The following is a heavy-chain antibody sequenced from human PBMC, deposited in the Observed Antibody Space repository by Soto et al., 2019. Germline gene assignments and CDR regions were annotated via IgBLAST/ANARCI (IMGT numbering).Heavy chain of an antibody. CDR1: GGTFSSYA. V-gene: IGHV1-69*01. J-gene: IGHJ4*02. Sequence: QVQLVQSGAEVKKPGSSVKVSCKASGGTFSSYAISWVRQAPGQGLEWMGGIIPIFGTANYAQKFQGRVTVTADESTSTAHMELSSLRSEDTAVYYCARASCSSTRRYVLSYWGQGTLVTVSS. D-gene: IGHD2-2*01. CDR3: ARASCSSTRRYVLSY. CDR2: IIPIFGTA.